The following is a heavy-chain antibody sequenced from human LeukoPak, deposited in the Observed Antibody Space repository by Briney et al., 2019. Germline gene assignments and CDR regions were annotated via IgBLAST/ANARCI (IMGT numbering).Heavy chain of an antibody. CDR2: IKQDGSEK. CDR3: AEHPSMPRGPGY. J-gene: IGHJ4*02. V-gene: IGHV3-7*01. CDR1: GFTLSSYW. Sequence: GGSLRLSCAASGFTLSSYWMSWVRQAPGKGLEWVANIKQDGSEKYYVDSVKGRFTISRDNAKNSLYLQMNSLRAEDTAVYYCAEHPSMPRGPGYWGEGTLVTVSS. D-gene: IGHD3-10*01.